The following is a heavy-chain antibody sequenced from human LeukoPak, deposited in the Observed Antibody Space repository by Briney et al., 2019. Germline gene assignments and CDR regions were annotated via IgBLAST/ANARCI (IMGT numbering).Heavy chain of an antibody. J-gene: IGHJ4*02. Sequence: GGSLRLSCAASGFTFSSYAMSWVRQAPGKGLEWVSAISGSGGSTYYADSVKGRFTISRDNSKNTLYLQMNSLRAEDTAVYYCAKPTLYCSSTSCYWGGGYFDYWGQGTLVTVSS. V-gene: IGHV3-23*01. CDR2: ISGSGGST. CDR3: AKPTLYCSSTSCYWGGGYFDY. CDR1: GFTFSSYA. D-gene: IGHD2-2*01.